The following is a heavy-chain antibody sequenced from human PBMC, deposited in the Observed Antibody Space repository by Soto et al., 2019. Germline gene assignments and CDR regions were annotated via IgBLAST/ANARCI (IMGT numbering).Heavy chain of an antibody. D-gene: IGHD7-27*01. J-gene: IGHJ3*02. Sequence: SETLSITCTVSGGSISSYYCSWIRQPAWKGLEWIGRIYTSGSTNYNPSLKSRVTMSVDTSKNQFSLKLSSVTAADTAVYYCASDHWGVDDAFDICGQRTMVPV. V-gene: IGHV4-4*07. CDR1: GGSISSYY. CDR2: IYTSGST. CDR3: ASDHWGVDDAFDI.